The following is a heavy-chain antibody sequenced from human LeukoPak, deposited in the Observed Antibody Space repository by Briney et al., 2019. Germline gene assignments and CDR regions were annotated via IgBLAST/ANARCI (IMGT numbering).Heavy chain of an antibody. J-gene: IGHJ4*02. CDR2: IYSDGST. Sequence: PGGSLRLSCAASGFTVSGNYMSWVRQAPGKGQEWVSVIYSDGSTYYADSVKGRFTISRDNSKNTLYLQMNSLRAEDTAVYYCARDRQSSSWALFDCWGQGTLVTVSS. CDR3: ARDRQSSSWALFDC. CDR1: GFTVSGNY. D-gene: IGHD6-13*01. V-gene: IGHV3-53*01.